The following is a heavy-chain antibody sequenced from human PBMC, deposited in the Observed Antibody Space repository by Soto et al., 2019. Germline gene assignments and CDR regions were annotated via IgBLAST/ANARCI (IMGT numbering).Heavy chain of an antibody. CDR1: GFTFDDYA. V-gene: IGHV3-9*01. D-gene: IGHD6-13*01. Sequence: PGGSLRLSCAASGFTFDDYAMHWVRQAPGKGLEWVSGISWNGGSIGYADSVKGRFTISRDNAKNSLYLQMNSLRAEDTALYYCAKDLAAAGSLDYWGQGTLVTVSS. CDR2: ISWNGGSI. CDR3: AKDLAAAGSLDY. J-gene: IGHJ4*02.